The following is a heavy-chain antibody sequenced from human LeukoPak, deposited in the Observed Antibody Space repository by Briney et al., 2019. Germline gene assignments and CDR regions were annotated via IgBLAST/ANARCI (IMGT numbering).Heavy chain of an antibody. V-gene: IGHV3-21*01. J-gene: IGHJ4*02. Sequence: GGSLRLSCAASGFTFSSYSMNWVRQAPGEGLEWVSSISSSSSYIYYADSVKGRFTISRDNAKNSLYLQMNSLRAEDTAVYYCARDGYGGYFDYWGQGTLVTVSS. CDR1: GFTFSSYS. CDR2: ISSSSSYI. D-gene: IGHD4-23*01. CDR3: ARDGYGGYFDY.